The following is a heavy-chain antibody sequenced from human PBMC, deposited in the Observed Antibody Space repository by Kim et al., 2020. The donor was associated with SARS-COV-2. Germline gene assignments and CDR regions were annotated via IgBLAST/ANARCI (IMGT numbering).Heavy chain of an antibody. CDR3: AKDPRDLWPTVTTPFDY. CDR1: GFTFSSYA. J-gene: IGHJ4*02. V-gene: IGHV3-23*01. D-gene: IGHD4-17*01. CDR2: ISGSGGST. Sequence: GGSLRLSCAASGFTFSSYAMSWVRQAPGKGLEWVSAISGSGGSTYYADSVKGRFTISRDNSKNTLYLQMNSLRAEDTAVYYCAKDPRDLWPTVTTPFDYWGQGTLVTVSS.